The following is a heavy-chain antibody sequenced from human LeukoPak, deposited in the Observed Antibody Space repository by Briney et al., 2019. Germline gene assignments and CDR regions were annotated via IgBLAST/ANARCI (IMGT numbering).Heavy chain of an antibody. D-gene: IGHD3-22*01. J-gene: IGHJ4*02. CDR2: ISYDGSNK. CDR1: GFTFSSYG. V-gene: IGHV3-30*18. CDR3: AKELYQSSVRHYYDSSGYPFDY. Sequence: PGGSLRLSCAASGFTFSSYGMHWVRQAPGKGLEWVAVISYDGSNKYYADSVKGRFTISRDNSKNTPYLQMNSLRAEDTAVYYCAKELYQSSVRHYYDSSGYPFDYWGQGTLVTVSS.